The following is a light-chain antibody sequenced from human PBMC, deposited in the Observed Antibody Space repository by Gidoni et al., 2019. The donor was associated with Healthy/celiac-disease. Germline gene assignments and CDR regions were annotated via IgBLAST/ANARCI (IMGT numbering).Light chain of an antibody. J-gene: IGKJ5*01. V-gene: IGKV1-33*01. CDR3: QQYDNLPRT. CDR1: QDISNY. Sequence: DIQMTQSPSSLSASVGDRVTITCPASQDISNYLNWYQQKPGKAPKLLIYDASNLETGVPSRFSGSGSGTDFTFTISSLQPEDIATYYCQQYDNLPRTFGQXTRLEIK. CDR2: DAS.